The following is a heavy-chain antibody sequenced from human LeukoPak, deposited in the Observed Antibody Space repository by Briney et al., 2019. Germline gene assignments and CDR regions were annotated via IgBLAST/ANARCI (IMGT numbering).Heavy chain of an antibody. Sequence: SETLSLTCTVSGGSISSSSYYWGWIRQPPGKGLEWTGSIYYSGSTYYNPSLKSRVTISVDTSKNQFSLKLSSVTAADTAVYYCARLGRTGTPTLLWGQGTLVTVSS. CDR3: ARLGRTGTPTLL. CDR2: IYYSGST. CDR1: GGSISSSSYY. V-gene: IGHV4-39*01. J-gene: IGHJ4*02. D-gene: IGHD1-1*01.